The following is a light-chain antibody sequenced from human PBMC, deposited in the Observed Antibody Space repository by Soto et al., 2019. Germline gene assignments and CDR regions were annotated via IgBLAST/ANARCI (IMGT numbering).Light chain of an antibody. Sequence: QSVLTQPASVSGSPGQSITISCTGTSSDVGSYNLVSWYQQHPGKAPKLMIYEGSKRPSGVSNRFSGSKSGNTASLTISGLQAEDEAAYHCCSHAGSSTLYVFGTGTKV. CDR1: SSDVGSYNL. J-gene: IGLJ1*01. CDR2: EGS. V-gene: IGLV2-23*01. CDR3: CSHAGSSTLYV.